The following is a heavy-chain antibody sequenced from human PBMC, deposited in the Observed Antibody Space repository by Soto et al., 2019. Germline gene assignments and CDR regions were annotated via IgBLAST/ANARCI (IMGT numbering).Heavy chain of an antibody. CDR2: IIPIFGTA. CDR1: GGTFSSYA. CDR3: ARDEVVAAGKPYGMDV. J-gene: IGHJ6*02. V-gene: IGHV1-69*01. D-gene: IGHD6-13*01. Sequence: QVQLVQSGAEVKKLGSSVKVSCKASGGTFSSYAISWVRQAPGQGLEWMGGIIPIFGTANYAQKFQGRVTITADESTSTAYMELSSLRSEDTAVYYCARDEVVAAGKPYGMDVWGQGTTVTVSS.